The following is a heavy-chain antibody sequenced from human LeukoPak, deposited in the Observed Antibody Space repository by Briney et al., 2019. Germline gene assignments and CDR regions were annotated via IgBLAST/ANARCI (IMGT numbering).Heavy chain of an antibody. V-gene: IGHV4-34*01. CDR2: INHSGST. CDR3: ARGANYSDSSGYYSPNFDY. Sequence: SETLSLTCAVYGGSFSGYYWSWIRQHPGKGLEWIGEINHSGSTYYNPSLKSRVTISVDTSKNQFSLKLSSVTAADTAVYYCARGANYSDSSGYYSPNFDYWGQGTLVTVSS. J-gene: IGHJ4*02. CDR1: GGSFSGYY. D-gene: IGHD3-22*01.